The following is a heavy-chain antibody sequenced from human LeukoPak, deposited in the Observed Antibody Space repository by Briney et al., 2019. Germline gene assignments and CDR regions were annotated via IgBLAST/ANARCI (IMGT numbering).Heavy chain of an antibody. CDR2: ISWNSGSI. V-gene: IGHV3-9*01. CDR3: AKDVTGLRSFDY. D-gene: IGHD1-14*01. J-gene: IGHJ4*02. Sequence: PGRSPRLSCAASGFTFDDYAMHWVRQAPGKGLEWVSGISWNSGSIGYADSVKGRFTISRDNAKNSLYLQMNSLRAEDTALYYWAKDVTGLRSFDYWGQGTLVTVSS. CDR1: GFTFDDYA.